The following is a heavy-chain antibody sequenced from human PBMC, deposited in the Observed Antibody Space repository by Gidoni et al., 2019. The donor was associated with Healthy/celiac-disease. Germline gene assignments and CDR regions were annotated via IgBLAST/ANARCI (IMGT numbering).Heavy chain of an antibody. Sequence: QITLKESGPTLVKPTQTLTLTCTFSGFSLRTSGVGVGLIRQPPGKALEWLALIYWNDDKRYSPPLKSRLTITKDTSKNQVVLTMTNMDPVDTATYYCAHSPVVDWNYVYYYGMDVWGQGTTVTVSS. CDR1: GFSLRTSGVG. J-gene: IGHJ6*02. D-gene: IGHD1-7*01. CDR3: AHSPVVDWNYVYYYGMDV. V-gene: IGHV2-5*01. CDR2: IYWNDDK.